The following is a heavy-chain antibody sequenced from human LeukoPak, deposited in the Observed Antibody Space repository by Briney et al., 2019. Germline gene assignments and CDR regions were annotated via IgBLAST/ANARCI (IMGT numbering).Heavy chain of an antibody. CDR1: GYTFTSYD. CDR3: ARAVLSGSFLSYYYYGMDV. CDR2: MNPNSGNT. Sequence: ASVKVSCKASGYTFTSYDINWVRQATGQGLEWMGWMNPNSGNTGYAQKFQGRVTMTRNTSISTAYMELSNLRSEDTAVYYCARAVLSGSFLSYYYYGMDVWGQGTTVTVSS. D-gene: IGHD1-26*01. V-gene: IGHV1-8*01. J-gene: IGHJ6*02.